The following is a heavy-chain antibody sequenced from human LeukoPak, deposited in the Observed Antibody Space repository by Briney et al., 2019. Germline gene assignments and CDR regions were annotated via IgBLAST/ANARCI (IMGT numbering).Heavy chain of an antibody. CDR2: IRSTANSYAT. V-gene: IGHV3-73*01. Sequence: GGSLRLSCAASGFTFSDSALHWVRQASGKGLEWVGRIRSTANSYATAYDVSVKGRFTISRDDSKDTASLQMNNLKTEDTAVYYWTVGVYSNGLDAFDFWGQGTMVTVSS. CDR1: GFTFSDSA. CDR3: TVGVYSNGLDAFDF. J-gene: IGHJ3*01. D-gene: IGHD3-22*01.